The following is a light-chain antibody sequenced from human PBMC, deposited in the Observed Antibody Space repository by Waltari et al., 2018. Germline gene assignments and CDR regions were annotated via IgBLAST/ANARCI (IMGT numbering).Light chain of an antibody. J-gene: IGLJ2*01. V-gene: IGLV2-11*01. CDR1: RSDVGGYNF. Sequence: QSALTQPRSVSGSPGQSVTISCTGTRSDVGGYNFVSWYQQHPGTAPTLIISDVTKRPAGVPDRFSGSKSGNTASLTISGLQAEDEADYYCSSYAGNYVAFGGGTKLTVL. CDR2: DVT. CDR3: SSYAGNYVA.